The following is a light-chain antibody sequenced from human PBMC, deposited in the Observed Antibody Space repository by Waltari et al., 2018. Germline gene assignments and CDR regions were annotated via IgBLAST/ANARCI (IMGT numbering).Light chain of an antibody. CDR2: QDR. V-gene: IGLV3-1*01. J-gene: IGLJ2*01. Sequence: YKRRPGLSPVLVMFQDRKRPSGIPGLFSGSNSGNTATLTISGTQAMDEADYYCQAWDSSTVVFGGGTKLTVL. CDR3: QAWDSSTVV.